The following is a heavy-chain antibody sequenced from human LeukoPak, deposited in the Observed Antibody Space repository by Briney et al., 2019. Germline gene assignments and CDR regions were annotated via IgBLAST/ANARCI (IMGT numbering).Heavy chain of an antibody. J-gene: IGHJ6*02. Sequence: ASVKVSCKASGYTFTGYYMHWVRQAPGQGLEWMGWINPNSGGTNYAQKFQGRVTMTRDTSISTAYMELGRLRSDDTAVYYCARDRLWFGPYYYGMDVWGQGTTVTVSS. D-gene: IGHD3-10*01. CDR1: GYTFTGYY. CDR2: INPNSGGT. V-gene: IGHV1-2*02. CDR3: ARDRLWFGPYYYGMDV.